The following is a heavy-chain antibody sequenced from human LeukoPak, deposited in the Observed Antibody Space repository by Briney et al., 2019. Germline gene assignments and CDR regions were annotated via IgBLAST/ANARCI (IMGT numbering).Heavy chain of an antibody. CDR1: GFPFSDYA. CDR2: VSGGGDAT. D-gene: IGHD6-19*01. J-gene: IGHJ4*02. V-gene: IGHV3-23*01. Sequence: GGSLRLSCAAAGFPFSDYAMTWVRQAPGKGPEWVSTVSGGGDATYYADSAKGRFTISGDNSKSALFLQMNSLRADDTAVYYCARDTPLTGYTSGWSNNCFDYWGQGTLVTVSS. CDR3: ARDTPLTGYTSGWSNNCFDY.